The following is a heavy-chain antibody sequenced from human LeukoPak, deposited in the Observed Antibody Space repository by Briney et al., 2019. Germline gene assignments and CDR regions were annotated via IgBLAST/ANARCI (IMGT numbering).Heavy chain of an antibody. D-gene: IGHD6-19*01. Sequence: PSETLSLTCTVSGYSISSGYYWGWIRQPPGKGLEWIGSIYYSGSTYYNPSLKSRVTISVDTSKNQFSLKLSSVTAADTAVYYCARHRLESSGWYGGWFDPWGQGTLVTVSS. V-gene: IGHV4-38-2*02. J-gene: IGHJ5*02. CDR1: GYSISSGYY. CDR2: IYYSGST. CDR3: ARHRLESSGWYGGWFDP.